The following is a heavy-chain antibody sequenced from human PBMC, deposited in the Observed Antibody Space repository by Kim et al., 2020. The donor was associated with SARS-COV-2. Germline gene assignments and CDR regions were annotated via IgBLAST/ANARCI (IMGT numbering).Heavy chain of an antibody. Sequence: PSLTNRVTISVHKTKNQFSLKLSSVTAADAAVYYCARTRPADYYAYYFDYWGQGTLVTVSS. CDR3: ARTRPADYYAYYFDY. D-gene: IGHD3-10*01. J-gene: IGHJ4*02. V-gene: IGHV4-39*01.